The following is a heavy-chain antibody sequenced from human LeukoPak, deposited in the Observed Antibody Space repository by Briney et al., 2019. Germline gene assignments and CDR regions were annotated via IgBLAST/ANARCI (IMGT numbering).Heavy chain of an antibody. CDR3: AKGDRVHLLYYFDY. CDR2: IRYDGSNK. CDR1: GFTFSSYG. J-gene: IGHJ4*02. V-gene: IGHV3-30*02. Sequence: GGSLRLSCAASGFTFSSYGMHWVRQAPGKGLEWVAFIRYDGSNKYYADSVKGRFTISRDNSKNTLYLQMNSLRAEDTAVDYCAKGDRVHLLYYFDYWGQGTLVTVSS.